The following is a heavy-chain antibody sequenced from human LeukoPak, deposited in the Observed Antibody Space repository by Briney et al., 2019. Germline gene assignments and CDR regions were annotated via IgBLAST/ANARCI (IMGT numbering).Heavy chain of an antibody. Sequence: GGSLRLSCAASGFIFGDYGMSWVRQAPGKGLEWISGINWNGDSTGYADSVKGRFTISRDSAKNSLYLQMNSLRAEDTALYFCARIYGGSLTYYYYMDVWGEGPTVTVSS. CDR2: INWNGDST. J-gene: IGHJ6*03. D-gene: IGHD3-16*01. CDR3: ARIYGGSLTYYYYMDV. CDR1: GFIFGDYG. V-gene: IGHV3-20*04.